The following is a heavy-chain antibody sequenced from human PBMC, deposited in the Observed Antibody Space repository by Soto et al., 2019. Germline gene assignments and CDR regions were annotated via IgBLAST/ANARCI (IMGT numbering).Heavy chain of an antibody. V-gene: IGHV1-46*01. Sequence: GASVKVACKASGYTFTRYHIHWVRRAPGQGLEWLGMINPGGGRTTYAQKIQGRVTMTRDTSTRTVYMELSSLRSEDTAVYYCARDGVPVDTVMIGWFDPWGQGTLVTVSS. CDR1: GYTFTRYH. CDR2: INPGGGRT. CDR3: ARDGVPVDTVMIGWFDP. J-gene: IGHJ5*02. D-gene: IGHD5-18*01.